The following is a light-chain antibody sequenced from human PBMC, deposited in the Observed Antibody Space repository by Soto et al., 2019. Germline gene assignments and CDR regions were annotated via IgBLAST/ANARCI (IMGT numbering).Light chain of an antibody. J-gene: IGKJ1*01. CDR2: GAS. CDR3: QQYNNWPRT. Sequence: IVMTQSPATLSVSPGERATLSCRASQSVSSDVAWSHQKPGQAPRLLLYGASTRATGIPARFSGSGSGTEFTLTINSLQSEDFAVYYCQQYNNWPRTFGQGTKVDIK. CDR1: QSVSSD. V-gene: IGKV3-15*01.